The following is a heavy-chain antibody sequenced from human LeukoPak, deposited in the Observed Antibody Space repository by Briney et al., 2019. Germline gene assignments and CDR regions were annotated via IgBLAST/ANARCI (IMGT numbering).Heavy chain of an antibody. CDR3: ARDTYGDFIYYYYYGMDV. V-gene: IGHV3-7*03. D-gene: IGHD4-17*01. CDR1: GFTFNSYW. J-gene: IGHJ6*04. CDR2: IKEDGSEK. Sequence: GSLKISFAAPGFTFNSYWVGWVPQAPGKGLEWVAKIKEDGSEKYYVDSVKGQFTISRDNAKNSLYLQMNSLRAEDTAVYYCARDTYGDFIYYYYYGMDVWGKGTTVTVSS.